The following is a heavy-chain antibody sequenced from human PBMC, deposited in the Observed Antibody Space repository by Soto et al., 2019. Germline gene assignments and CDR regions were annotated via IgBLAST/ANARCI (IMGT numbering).Heavy chain of an antibody. Sequence: ASVKVPCKVSGYTLTELSMHWVRQAPGKGLEWMGGFDPEDGETIYAQKFQGRVTMTEDTSTDTAYMELSSLRSEDTAVYYCATAWVYYCSGGSCYARGFDYWGQGTLVTVSS. CDR3: ATAWVYYCSGGSCYARGFDY. V-gene: IGHV1-24*01. J-gene: IGHJ4*02. D-gene: IGHD2-15*01. CDR1: GYTLTELS. CDR2: FDPEDGET.